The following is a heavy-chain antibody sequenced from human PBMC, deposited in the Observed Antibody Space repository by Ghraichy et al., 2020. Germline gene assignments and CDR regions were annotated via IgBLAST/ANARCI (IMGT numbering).Heavy chain of an antibody. CDR2: FYSSGTT. CDR1: GDSISSINFY. J-gene: IGHJ4*02. D-gene: IGHD2-21*01. Sequence: SETLSLNCTVSGDSISSINFYWVWVRQPPGKGREGIGFFYSSGTTNYIPSLRIRATISIDTYSNQFSLSLTSVTAADTAVYYCARRDLVESPFDSWGQGTMVNVSS. CDR3: ARRDLVESPFDS. V-gene: IGHV4-39*01.